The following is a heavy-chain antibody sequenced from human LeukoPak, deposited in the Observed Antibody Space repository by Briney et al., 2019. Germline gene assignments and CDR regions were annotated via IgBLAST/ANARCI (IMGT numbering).Heavy chain of an antibody. Sequence: GGSLRLSCAASGFTFTSYSMNWVRQAPGKGLEWVSTISGGGGSTYYADTVKGRFTISRDNSKNTLYLQMNSLRAEDTAVYYCAKVRGGQLAGAFDIWGQGTMVTASS. V-gene: IGHV3-23*01. D-gene: IGHD1-1*01. CDR2: ISGGGGST. CDR3: AKVRGGQLAGAFDI. J-gene: IGHJ3*02. CDR1: GFTFTSYS.